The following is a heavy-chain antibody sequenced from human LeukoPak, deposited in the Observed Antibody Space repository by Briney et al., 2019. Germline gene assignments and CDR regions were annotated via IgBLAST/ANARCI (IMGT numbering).Heavy chain of an antibody. V-gene: IGHV4-4*09. J-gene: IGHJ3*02. Sequence: SETLSLTCTVSGDSISGYYWSWIRQPPGKGLEWIGYIHTSGSTNYNPSLKSRVTISVDTSKNQFSLKLSSMTAADTAVYYCARKPPSDAFDIWGQGTMVTVSS. CDR2: IHTSGST. CDR3: ARKPPSDAFDI. CDR1: GDSISGYY.